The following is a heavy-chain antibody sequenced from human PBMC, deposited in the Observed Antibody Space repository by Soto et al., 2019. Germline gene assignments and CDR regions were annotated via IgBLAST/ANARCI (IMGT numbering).Heavy chain of an antibody. CDR2: ISWNSGSI. CDR3: AKDRSSSEYYYYGMDV. CDR1: GFTFDEYA. D-gene: IGHD6-6*01. Sequence: SLRLSCAASGFTFDEYAMHWVRQAPGKGLEWVSGISWNSGSIGYADSVKGRFTISRDNAKNSLYLQMNSLRAEDAALYYCAKDRSSSEYYYYGMDVWGQGTTVTVSS. V-gene: IGHV3-9*01. J-gene: IGHJ6*02.